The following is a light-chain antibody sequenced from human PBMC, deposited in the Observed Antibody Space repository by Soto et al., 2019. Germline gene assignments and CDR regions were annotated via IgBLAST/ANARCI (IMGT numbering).Light chain of an antibody. CDR2: GGS. J-gene: IGKJ2*01. Sequence: EIVLTQSPGTLSLSPGERATLSCRASQSVDSIFLAWSQQRPGQAPRLLIYGGSSRATGIPDRFSGSGSGTDFTLTISRLEPEDFAVYYCQHYGSSAMYTFGQGTKLEIK. CDR1: QSVDSIF. V-gene: IGKV3-20*01. CDR3: QHYGSSAMYT.